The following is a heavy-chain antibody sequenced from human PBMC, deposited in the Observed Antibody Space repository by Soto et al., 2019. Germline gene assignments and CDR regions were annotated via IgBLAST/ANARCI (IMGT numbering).Heavy chain of an antibody. CDR3: ASEYRDRNYYYYGIDV. CDR2: IIPTYETS. Sequence: SVKVSCKASGGSFSNHAISWVRQAPGQGLEWMGGIIPTYETSNYARQFQGRVKISADDSTSTAYMELSSLRFEDTAVYYCASEYRDRNYYYYGIDVWGQGTTVTVYS. CDR1: GGSFSNHA. D-gene: IGHD2-2*02. J-gene: IGHJ6*02. V-gene: IGHV1-69*13.